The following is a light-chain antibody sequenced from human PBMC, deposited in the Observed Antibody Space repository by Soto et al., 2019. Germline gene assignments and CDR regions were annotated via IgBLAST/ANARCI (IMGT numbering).Light chain of an antibody. CDR1: QSVSNY. Sequence: EIVLTQSPATLSLSPGERATLSCRASQSVSNYLTWYQQKPGQTPRLLFSDASNRASGVQARFSGSGSGTDFTLTISSLEPEDFAVYYCQQRADWPRTCGQGTKVEIK. J-gene: IGKJ1*01. CDR3: QQRADWPRT. CDR2: DAS. V-gene: IGKV3-11*01.